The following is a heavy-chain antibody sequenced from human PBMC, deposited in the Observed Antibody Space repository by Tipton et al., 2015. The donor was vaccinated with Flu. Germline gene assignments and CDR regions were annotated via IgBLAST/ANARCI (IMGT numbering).Heavy chain of an antibody. CDR2: IFYSGST. CDR3: ARSTVTRWFDP. J-gene: IGHJ5*02. CDR1: GASINSCY. Sequence: LRLSCTVSGASINSCYWSWIRQPPGKGLEWIGYIFYSGSTNYNPSLKSRVTISVDTSKNQFSLKVTSVTAADTAMYYCARSTVTRWFDPWGQGTLVTVSS. V-gene: IGHV4-59*01. D-gene: IGHD4-11*01.